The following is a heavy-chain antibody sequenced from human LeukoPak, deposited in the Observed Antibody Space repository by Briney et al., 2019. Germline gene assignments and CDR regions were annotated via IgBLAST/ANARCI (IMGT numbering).Heavy chain of an antibody. CDR2: ISADGKA. CDR1: GMDFERYA. D-gene: IGHD1-26*01. J-gene: IGHJ6*02. V-gene: IGHV3-43*02. CDR3: ATWAFYHDLDV. Sequence: GGSLRLSCAASGMDFERYAMHWVRQRPGKGLEWVGVISADGKADHADAVKGRFTVSRDNSKDSLSLQMSSLRDEDTALYYCATWAFYHDLDVWGQGTTVIVSS.